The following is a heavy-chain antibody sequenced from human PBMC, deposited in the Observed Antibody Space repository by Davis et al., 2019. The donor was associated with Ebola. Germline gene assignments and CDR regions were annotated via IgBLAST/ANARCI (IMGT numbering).Heavy chain of an antibody. Sequence: SDPLSLTCAVHGGSLSTYYWSWIRQPPGKRLEWIGYIYYRGSTNYNPSLKSRFTISVDTSKNQFSLKLSSVTAADTAMYYCASRGSSSWYAGWFDPWGQGTLVTVSS. CDR2: IYYRGST. D-gene: IGHD6-13*01. V-gene: IGHV4-59*08. J-gene: IGHJ5*02. CDR1: GGSLSTYY. CDR3: ASRGSSSWYAGWFDP.